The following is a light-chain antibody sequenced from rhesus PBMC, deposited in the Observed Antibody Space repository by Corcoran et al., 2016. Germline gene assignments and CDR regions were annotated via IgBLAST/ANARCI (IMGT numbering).Light chain of an antibody. Sequence: DIQMTQSPSSLSASVGDRVTITCRASENVNKYLNWYQQKPGKAPKLLLYKASTLQSGVPSRFSGNGSGTEYNFTISSLEPEDVATYYCQHGYGTPLTFGGGTKVELK. V-gene: IGKV1-74*01. CDR1: ENVNKY. CDR2: KAS. CDR3: QHGYGTPLT. J-gene: IGKJ4*01.